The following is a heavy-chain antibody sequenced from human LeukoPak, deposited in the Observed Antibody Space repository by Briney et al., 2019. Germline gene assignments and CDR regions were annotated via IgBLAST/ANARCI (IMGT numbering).Heavy chain of an antibody. D-gene: IGHD1-7*01. V-gene: IGHV3-23*01. CDR3: WRDPNGNYIGAFEM. J-gene: IGHJ3*02. CDR1: GFTFSHYD. CDR2: IHGGADIP. Sequence: PGGSLRLSCTASGFTFSHYDMTWVRQAPGKGLEWVSSIHGGADIPSYADSVKGRFTISRDNSKNTLFLEMNSLRGEDTAVYYCWRDPNGNYIGAFEMWGPGTKVTVSS.